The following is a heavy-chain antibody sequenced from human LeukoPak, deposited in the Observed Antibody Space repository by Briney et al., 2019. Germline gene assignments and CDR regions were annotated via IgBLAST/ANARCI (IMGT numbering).Heavy chain of an antibody. CDR1: GFTFSTYW. J-gene: IGHJ4*02. CDR2: IKEDGSDT. CDR3: ASDRAYSQFDY. D-gene: IGHD2-15*01. V-gene: IGHV3-7*01. Sequence: PGGSLRLSCAASGFTFSTYWMDWVRQAPGMGLEWVASIKEDGSDTNYVGSVRGRFTVSRDNTKNSLYLQMNSLRADDTAVYYCASDRAYSQFDYWGQGTLVTVSS.